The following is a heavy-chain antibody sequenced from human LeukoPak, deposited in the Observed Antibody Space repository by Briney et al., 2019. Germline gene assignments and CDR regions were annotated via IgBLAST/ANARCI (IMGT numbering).Heavy chain of an antibody. CDR1: GFTFSSYI. CDR3: ARDYYDSSGYYSPFDY. V-gene: IGHV3-21*01. J-gene: IGHJ4*02. CDR2: ISSSSSYI. Sequence: GGSLRLSCAASGFTFSSYIMNWVRQAPGKGLEWVSSISSSSSYIYYADSVKGRFTISRDNAKNSLYLQMNSLRAEDTAVYYCARDYYDSSGYYSPFDYWGQGTLVTVSS. D-gene: IGHD3-22*01.